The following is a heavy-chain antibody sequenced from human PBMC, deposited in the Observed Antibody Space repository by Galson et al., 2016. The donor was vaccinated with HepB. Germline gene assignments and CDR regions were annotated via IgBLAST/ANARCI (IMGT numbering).Heavy chain of an antibody. Sequence: SVKVSCKASGYTFNNYGINWVRQAPGQGLEWLGWVSGFNGDTKFAQKLQGRVSMTADTSTNTTYMDLRSLRSDDTAIYYCAKDDTPIFGVVSGGSQQSALGYRGQGSLLTVSS. V-gene: IGHV1-18*01. J-gene: IGHJ4*02. CDR3: AKDDTPIFGVVSGGSQQSALGY. D-gene: IGHD3-3*01. CDR1: GYTFNNYG. CDR2: VSGFNGDT.